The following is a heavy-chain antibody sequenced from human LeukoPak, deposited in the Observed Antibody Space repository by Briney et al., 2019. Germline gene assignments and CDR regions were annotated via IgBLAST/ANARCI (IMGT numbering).Heavy chain of an antibody. J-gene: IGHJ3*02. CDR2: ISGDGGRT. CDR3: TKNGGYSDAFDI. V-gene: IGHV3-43*02. D-gene: IGHD3-10*01. CDR1: GFIFDDYA. Sequence: PGGSLRLSCAASGFIFDDYAMHWVRQAPGKGLEWVSLISGDGGRTYYTDSVKGRFTISRDNSKHSLYLQMNSLRTEDTALCYCTKNGGYSDAFDIWGQGTMVTVSS.